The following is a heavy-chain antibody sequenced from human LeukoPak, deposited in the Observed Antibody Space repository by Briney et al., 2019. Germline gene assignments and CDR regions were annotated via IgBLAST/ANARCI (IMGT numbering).Heavy chain of an antibody. D-gene: IGHD3-22*01. Sequence: SVKVSCKASGGTFSSYAISGVGQAPGQGLEGRGGIIPIFGTANYAQKFQGRVTITTDESTSTAYMELSSLRSEDTAVYYCARDLDDSSNFDYWGQGTLVTVSS. CDR2: IIPIFGTA. CDR1: GGTFSSYA. V-gene: IGHV1-69*05. CDR3: ARDLDDSSNFDY. J-gene: IGHJ4*02.